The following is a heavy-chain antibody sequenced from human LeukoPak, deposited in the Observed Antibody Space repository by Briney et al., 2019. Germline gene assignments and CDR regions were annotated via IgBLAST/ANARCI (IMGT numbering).Heavy chain of an antibody. CDR3: EKVLREYQLLYFDY. Sequence: GRSLRLSCAASGFTFSSYGMHWVRQAPGKGLEWVAVISYDGSNKYYADSVKGRFTISRDNSKNTLYLQMNSLRAEDTAVYYCEKVLREYQLLYFDYWGQGTLVTVSS. CDR2: ISYDGSNK. D-gene: IGHD2-2*01. CDR1: GFTFSSYG. V-gene: IGHV3-30*18. J-gene: IGHJ4*02.